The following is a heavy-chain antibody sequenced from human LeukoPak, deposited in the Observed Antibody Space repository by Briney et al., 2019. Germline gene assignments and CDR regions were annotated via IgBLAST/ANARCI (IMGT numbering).Heavy chain of an antibody. CDR2: INHSGST. V-gene: IGHV4-39*07. CDR3: ARGLTYSSGWYPYDY. J-gene: IGHJ4*02. Sequence: SETLSLTCTVSGGSVSSSSYYWSWIRQPPGKGLEWIGEINHSGSTNYNPSLKSRVTISVDTSKNQFSLKLSSVTAADTAVYYCARGLTYSSGWYPYDYWGQGTLVTVSS. D-gene: IGHD6-19*01. CDR1: GGSVSSSSYY.